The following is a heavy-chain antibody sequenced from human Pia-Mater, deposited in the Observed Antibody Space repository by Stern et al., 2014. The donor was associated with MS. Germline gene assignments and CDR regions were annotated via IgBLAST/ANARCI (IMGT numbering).Heavy chain of an antibody. CDR1: GLTFSSYW. CDR2: IRGDGSEK. Sequence: EVQLVESGGGLVQPGGSLRLSCAASGLTFSSYWMSWVRQAPGQVLEWVATIRGDGSEKNYVDSVKGRFTISRDNAKNSLFLQMNSLRVEDTAVYYCARGATRLENDYWGQGTLVTVSS. J-gene: IGHJ4*02. V-gene: IGHV3-7*01. D-gene: IGHD6-6*01. CDR3: ARGATRLENDY.